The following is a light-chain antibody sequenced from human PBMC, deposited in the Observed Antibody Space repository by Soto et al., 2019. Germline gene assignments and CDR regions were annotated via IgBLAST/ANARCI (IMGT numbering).Light chain of an antibody. V-gene: IGKV3-20*01. Sequence: EIGLTQSPGTLSLSPGERATLSCRASQSVSSSDLAWYQQQPGHAPRLLIYGASTRATGMPDRFSGSGSGTDFTLPISRLEPEDFAVYYCQLYWSSPLYTFGQGNKLAIK. CDR1: QSVSSSD. CDR2: GAS. J-gene: IGKJ2*01. CDR3: QLYWSSPLYT.